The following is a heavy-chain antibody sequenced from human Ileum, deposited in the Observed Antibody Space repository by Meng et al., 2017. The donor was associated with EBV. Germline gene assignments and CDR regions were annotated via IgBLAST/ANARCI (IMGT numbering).Heavy chain of an antibody. CDR3: ARESYSDSSGYYSLDY. D-gene: IGHD3-22*01. J-gene: IGHJ4*02. Sequence: SGPGPCKPVGTRSLTCAVTGGSNSSSSWWSWVRQAPGKGLEWIGEIHHTESTNYNPSLKSRVTISVDKSKNQFSLKLSSVTAADTAVYYCARESYSDSSGYYSLDYWGQGTLVTVSS. CDR1: GGSNSSSSW. V-gene: IGHV4-4*02. CDR2: IHHTEST.